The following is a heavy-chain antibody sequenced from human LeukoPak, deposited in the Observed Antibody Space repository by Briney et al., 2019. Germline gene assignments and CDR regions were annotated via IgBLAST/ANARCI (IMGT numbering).Heavy chain of an antibody. V-gene: IGHV3-66*01. D-gene: IGHD5-18*01. Sequence: GGSLRLSCAASGFTVSSNYMSWVRQAPGKGLEWVSVIYSGGSTYYADSVKGRFTISRDNSKNTLYLQMNSLRAEDTAVYYCARVGPDTAMVDASDYWGQGTLVNVSS. CDR3: ARVGPDTAMVDASDY. J-gene: IGHJ4*02. CDR2: IYSGGST. CDR1: GFTVSSNY.